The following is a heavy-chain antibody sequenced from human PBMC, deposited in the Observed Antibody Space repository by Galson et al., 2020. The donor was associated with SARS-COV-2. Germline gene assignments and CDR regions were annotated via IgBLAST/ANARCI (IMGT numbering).Heavy chain of an antibody. J-gene: IGHJ4*02. CDR2: IYHSGST. CDR1: GGSISSSNW. V-gene: IGHV4-4*02. Sequence: ASETLSLTCAVSGGSISSSNWWSWVRQPPGKGLEWIGEIYHSGSTNYNPSLKSRVTISVDKSKNQFSLKLSSVTAADTAVYYCARSSGSGSYLALATGFDYWGQGTLVTVSS. D-gene: IGHD3-10*01. CDR3: ARSSGSGSYLALATGFDY.